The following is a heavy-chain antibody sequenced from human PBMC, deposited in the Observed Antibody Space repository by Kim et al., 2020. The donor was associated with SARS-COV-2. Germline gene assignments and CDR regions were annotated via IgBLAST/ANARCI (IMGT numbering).Heavy chain of an antibody. D-gene: IGHD1-7*01. CDR1: GFTFDNYA. Sequence: GGSLRLSCAAFGFTFDNYALSWVRQAPGKGLEWVSAISGGSDHTYYAESVKGRFTLSSDNSKDKLYLQMNILRAEDTAIYYCARGPIGNSAPFDYWGQG. V-gene: IGHV3-23*01. CDR2: ISGGSDHT. J-gene: IGHJ4*02. CDR3: ARGPIGNSAPFDY.